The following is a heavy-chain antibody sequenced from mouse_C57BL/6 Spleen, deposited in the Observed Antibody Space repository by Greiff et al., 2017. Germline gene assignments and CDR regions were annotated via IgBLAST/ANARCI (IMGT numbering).Heavy chain of an antibody. J-gene: IGHJ2*01. CDR3: AREDWGITTVVATDY. CDR1: GYTFTSYW. CDR2: IHPSDSDT. D-gene: IGHD1-1*01. V-gene: IGHV1-74*01. Sequence: QVQLQQPGAELVKPGASVKVSCKASGYTFTSYWMHWVKQRPGQGLEWIGRIHPSDSDTNYNQKFKGKATLTVDKSSSTAYMQLSSLTSEDSAVYYCAREDWGITTVVATDYWGQGTTLTVSS.